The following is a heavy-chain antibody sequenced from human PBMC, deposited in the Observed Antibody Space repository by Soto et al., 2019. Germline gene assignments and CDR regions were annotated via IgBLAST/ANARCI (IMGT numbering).Heavy chain of an antibody. CDR2: ILYSGST. D-gene: IGHD6-19*01. CDR3: ARLGSSGWYQGSYFDY. V-gene: IGHV4-39*01. CDR1: GGSITRNNHY. Sequence: QLQLQESGPGLVKPSETLSLTCIVSGGSITRNNHYWGRIRQSPGKGLEWIGSILYSGSTNYNPSRKSRVTLSVETSKKQFSLKMSSVTAADTALYYCARLGSSGWYQGSYFDYWGQGTLVTVSS. J-gene: IGHJ4*02.